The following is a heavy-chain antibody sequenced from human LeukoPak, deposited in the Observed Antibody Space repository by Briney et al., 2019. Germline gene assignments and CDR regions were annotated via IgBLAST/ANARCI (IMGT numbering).Heavy chain of an antibody. CDR1: GGSISSGDYY. Sequence: TSETLSLTCTVSGGSISSGDYYWSWIRQPPGKGLEWIGFIYYSGSTYYNPSLKSRVTISVDTSKNQFSLKLSSVTAADTAVYYCARGVGEASIVKVGATQLDYWGQGTLVTVSS. CDR2: IYYSGST. V-gene: IGHV4-30-4*08. CDR3: ARGVGEASIVKVGATQLDY. J-gene: IGHJ4*02. D-gene: IGHD1-26*01.